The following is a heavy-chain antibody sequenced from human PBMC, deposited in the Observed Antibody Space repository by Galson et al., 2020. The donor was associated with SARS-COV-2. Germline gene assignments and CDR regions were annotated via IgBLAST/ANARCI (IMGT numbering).Heavy chain of an antibody. CDR1: GFSVSSSY. Sequence: QLGESLKISCAASGFSVSSSYISWVRQAPGKGLEWVSVMYNSGSTYYADSVKGRFTISRDNSKNTLHLQINSLTREDTAVYFCARHLYYGMDVWGQGTTVIFSS. CDR3: ARHLYYGMDV. V-gene: IGHV3-66*04. CDR2: MYNSGST. J-gene: IGHJ6*02.